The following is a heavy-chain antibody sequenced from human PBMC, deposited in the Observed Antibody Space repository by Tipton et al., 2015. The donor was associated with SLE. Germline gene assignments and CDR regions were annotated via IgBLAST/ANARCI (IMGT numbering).Heavy chain of an antibody. CDR3: VRDRRDDFDSRGYLIYYGMDV. J-gene: IGHJ6*02. CDR2: ILPVFGSA. V-gene: IGHV1-69*06. Sequence: QVQLVQSGAEVKKPGSSVKVSCKASGGTFSSYAISWVRQAPGQGLEWMGGILPVFGSANYAQKFQGRLTITADKSTSTAYMDLSSLRSEDTAVYYCVRDRRDDFDSRGYLIYYGMDVWGQGTTVTVSS. D-gene: IGHD3-22*01. CDR1: GGTFSSYA.